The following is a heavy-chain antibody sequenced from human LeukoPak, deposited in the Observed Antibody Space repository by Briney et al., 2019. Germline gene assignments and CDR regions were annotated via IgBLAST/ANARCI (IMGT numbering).Heavy chain of an antibody. CDR2: INHSGST. J-gene: IGHJ4*02. V-gene: IGHV4-34*01. D-gene: IGHD2-2*01. CDR1: GGSFSGYY. Sequence: SETLSLTCAVYGGSFSGYYWSWIRQPPGKGLVWIGEINHSGSTNYNPSLKSRVTISVDTSKNQFSLKLSSVTAADTAVYYCARGYCSSTSCYFEMDYWGQGTLVTVSS. CDR3: ARGYCSSTSCYFEMDY.